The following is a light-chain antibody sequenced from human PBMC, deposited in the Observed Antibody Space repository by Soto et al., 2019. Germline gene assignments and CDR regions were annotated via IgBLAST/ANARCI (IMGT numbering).Light chain of an antibody. V-gene: IGLV2-14*01. CDR3: SSYTSISTWV. J-gene: IGLJ3*02. CDR2: DVS. Sequence: QSALTQPASVSGSPGQSITISCTGTSSDVGRYNYVSWYQQHPGKAPKLMIYDVSNRPSGVSNRFSGSKSGNTASLTISGLQAEDEADYYCSSYTSISTWVFGGGTKVTVL. CDR1: SSDVGRYNY.